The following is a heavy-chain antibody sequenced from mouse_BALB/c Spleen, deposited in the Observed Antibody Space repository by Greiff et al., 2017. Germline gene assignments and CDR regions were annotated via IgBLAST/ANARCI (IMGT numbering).Heavy chain of an antibody. D-gene: IGHD2-14*01. CDR2: ISDGGSYT. CDR3: ARGRAYRYDGYWYFDV. Sequence: EVQLVESGGGLVKPGGSLKLSCAASGFTFSDYYMYWVRQTPEKRLEWVATISDGGSYTYYPDSVKGRFTISRDNAKNNLYLQMSSLKSEDTAMYYCARGRAYRYDGYWYFDVWGAGTTVTVSS. V-gene: IGHV5-4*02. CDR1: GFTFSDYY. J-gene: IGHJ1*01.